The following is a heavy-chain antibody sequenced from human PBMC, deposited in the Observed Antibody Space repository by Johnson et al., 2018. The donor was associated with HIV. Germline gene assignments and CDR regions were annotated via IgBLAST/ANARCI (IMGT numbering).Heavy chain of an antibody. Sequence: VQLVESGGGVVRPGGSLRLSCAASGFIFDDYDMSWVRQAPGKGLEWVSGISWNGGSTGYADSVEGRFTISRDNAKNSLYLQMNSLRAEDTAVYYCARDLSEGELGHAFDIWGQGTMVIVSS. V-gene: IGHV3-20*04. CDR1: GFIFDDYD. J-gene: IGHJ3*02. D-gene: IGHD1-26*01. CDR2: ISWNGGST. CDR3: ARDLSEGELGHAFDI.